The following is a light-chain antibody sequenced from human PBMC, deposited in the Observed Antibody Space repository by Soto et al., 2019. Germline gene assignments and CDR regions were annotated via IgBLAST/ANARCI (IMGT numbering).Light chain of an antibody. V-gene: IGKV3-20*01. CDR2: GAA. CDR1: QSVSSTF. Sequence: ETVLTKSTGTLSLSPGERVTLSCRASQSVSSTFLAWYQQKPGQAPRLLMYGAASRATGNPDRFSGSGSGTDFTLTISRLEPEDFAVYYCQQYGSSTLTFGGGTKVESK. CDR3: QQYGSSTLT. J-gene: IGKJ4*01.